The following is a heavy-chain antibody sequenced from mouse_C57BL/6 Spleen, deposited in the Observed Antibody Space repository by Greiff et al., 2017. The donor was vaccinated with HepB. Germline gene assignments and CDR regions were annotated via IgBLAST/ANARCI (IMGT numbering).Heavy chain of an antibody. CDR1: GYTFTDYE. Sequence: QVHLKESGAELVRPGASVTLSCKASGYTFTDYEMHWVKQTPVHGLEWIRAIDPETGGTAYNQKFKGKAILTADKSSSTAYMELRSLTSEDSAVYYCTRSVIIWGQGTTLTVSS. J-gene: IGHJ2*01. CDR3: TRSVII. V-gene: IGHV1-15*01. CDR2: IDPETGGT.